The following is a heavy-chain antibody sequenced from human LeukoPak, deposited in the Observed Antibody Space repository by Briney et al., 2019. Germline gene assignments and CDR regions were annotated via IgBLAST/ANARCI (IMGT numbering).Heavy chain of an antibody. CDR3: ARDLYYDILTGYRLGVYYYYMDV. Sequence: SETLSLTCTVSGGSISSYYWSWIRQPAGKGLEWIGRIYISGSTNYNPSFKSRVTMSVDTSKNQFSLKLSSVTAADTAVYYCARDLYYDILTGYRLGVYYYYMDVWGKGTTVTVSS. CDR1: GGSISSYY. CDR2: IYISGST. V-gene: IGHV4-4*07. D-gene: IGHD3-9*01. J-gene: IGHJ6*03.